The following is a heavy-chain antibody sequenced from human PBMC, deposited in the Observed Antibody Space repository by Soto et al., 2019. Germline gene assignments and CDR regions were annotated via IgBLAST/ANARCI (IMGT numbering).Heavy chain of an antibody. D-gene: IGHD3-22*01. Sequence: QVQLVQSGAEVKKPGASVKVTCKASGYTFTSYYMHWVRQAPGQGLEWMGIIKPSGGSTSYAQKFQGRVTMTRDTSTSTVYMELSSLRSEDTAVYYCAREYINNYYDSSGYFDYWGQGTLVTVSS. J-gene: IGHJ4*02. V-gene: IGHV1-46*01. CDR2: IKPSGGST. CDR1: GYTFTSYY. CDR3: AREYINNYYDSSGYFDY.